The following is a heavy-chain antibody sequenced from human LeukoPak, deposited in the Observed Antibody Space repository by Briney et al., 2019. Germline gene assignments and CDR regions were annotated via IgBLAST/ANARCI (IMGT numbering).Heavy chain of an antibody. Sequence: SETLSLTCTVSGGSISSYYWSWIRQPAGKGLEWIGRIYTSGSTNYNPSLKSRVTISVDTSKNQFSLQLTSVTAADTAVYYCARGGDDYYYYYMDVWGKGTTVTVSS. D-gene: IGHD5-12*01. CDR1: GGSISSYY. CDR2: IYTSGST. V-gene: IGHV4-4*07. J-gene: IGHJ6*03. CDR3: ARGGDDYYYYYMDV.